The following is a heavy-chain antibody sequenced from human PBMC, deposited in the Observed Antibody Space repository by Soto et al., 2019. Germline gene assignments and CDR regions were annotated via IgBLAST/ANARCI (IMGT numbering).Heavy chain of an antibody. D-gene: IGHD3-3*01. V-gene: IGHV3-21*01. CDR1: GFTFSSYS. CDR2: ISSSSSYI. CDR3: ASFTYYDFWSGYYPVDY. Sequence: PGGSLKLSCAASGFTFSSYSMNWVRQAPGKGLEWVSSISSSSSYIYYADSVKGRFTISRDNAKNSLYLQMNSLRAEDTAVYYCASFTYYDFWSGYYPVDYWGQGTLVTVS. J-gene: IGHJ4*02.